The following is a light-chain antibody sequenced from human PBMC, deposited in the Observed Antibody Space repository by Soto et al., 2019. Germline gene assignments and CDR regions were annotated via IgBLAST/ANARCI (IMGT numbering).Light chain of an antibody. V-gene: IGLV7-43*01. CDR2: TTN. J-gene: IGLJ2*01. Sequence: QAVVTQGPSLTVSPGGTVTLTCASNTGAVTSGYYPNWFQQKPGQAPRALIYTTNKRHSWTPARFSGSLLGGKASLTLSGVHPEDEAEYYCLLHYGGVKVFGGGTKLTVL. CDR1: TGAVTSGYY. CDR3: LLHYGGVKV.